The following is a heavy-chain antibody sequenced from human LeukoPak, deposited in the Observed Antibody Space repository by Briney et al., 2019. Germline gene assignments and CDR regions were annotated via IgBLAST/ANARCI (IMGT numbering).Heavy chain of an antibody. Sequence: GRSLRLSCAASGFTFSSYGMHWVRQAPGKGLEWVAVISYDGSNTYYADSVKGRFTISRDNSKNTLYLQTNSLRAEDTALYYCAKDPFSCRSSGCHGIDYWGQGTLVTVSS. CDR2: ISYDGSNT. D-gene: IGHD6-19*01. CDR1: GFTFSSYG. J-gene: IGHJ4*02. V-gene: IGHV3-30*18. CDR3: AKDPFSCRSSGCHGIDY.